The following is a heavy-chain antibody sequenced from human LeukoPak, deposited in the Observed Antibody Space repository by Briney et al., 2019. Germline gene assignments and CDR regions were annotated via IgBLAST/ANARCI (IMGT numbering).Heavy chain of an antibody. CDR3: AKDLRRGGSLVDY. CDR2: ISWNSGSI. CDR1: GFTFDDYA. V-gene: IGHV3-9*01. J-gene: IGHJ4*02. Sequence: GGSLRLFCAASGFTFDDYAMHWVRQAPGKGLEWVSGISWNSGSIGYADSVKGRFTISRDNAKNSLYLQMNSLRAEDTALYYCAKDLRRGGSLVDYWGQGTLVTVSS. D-gene: IGHD1-26*01.